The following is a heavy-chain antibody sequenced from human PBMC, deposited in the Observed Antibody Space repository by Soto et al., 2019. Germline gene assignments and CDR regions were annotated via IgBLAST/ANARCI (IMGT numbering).Heavy chain of an antibody. J-gene: IGHJ4*02. D-gene: IGHD1-26*01. CDR1: GYTFTSYG. CDR2: ISAYNGNT. Sequence: QVQLVQSGAEVKKPGASVKVSCKASGYTFTSYGISWVRQAPGQGLEWMGWISAYNGNTNYAQKLQGRVTMTTDTSTSTAYVELRSMRSDAPAVYFCARDLIVGATPPHYFDYCGQGTLVTVSS. CDR3: ARDLIVGATPPHYFDY. V-gene: IGHV1-18*01.